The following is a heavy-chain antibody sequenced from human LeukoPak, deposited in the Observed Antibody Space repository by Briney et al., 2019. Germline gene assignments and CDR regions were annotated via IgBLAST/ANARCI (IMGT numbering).Heavy chain of an antibody. J-gene: IGHJ3*01. V-gene: IGHV4-34*01. Sequence: PSETLSLSCAVYGVSFSGYYWSWIRQPPGMGLEWIGNIYYSGSTYYNPSLKSRVTISVDTSKNQFSLKLSSVTAADTAVYYCARRTPTSHGFDVWGQGTMVTVSS. CDR3: ARRTPTSHGFDV. CDR1: GVSFSGYY. CDR2: IYYSGST.